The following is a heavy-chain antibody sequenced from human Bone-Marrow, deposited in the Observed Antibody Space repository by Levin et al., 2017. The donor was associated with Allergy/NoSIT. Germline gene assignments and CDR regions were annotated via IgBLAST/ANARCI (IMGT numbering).Heavy chain of an antibody. J-gene: IGHJ3*02. D-gene: IGHD4-23*01. Sequence: SQTLSLTCTVSGASISSGDYYWSWIRQSPGTGLEWLGHIYYGGNTYYNPSLKSRIIISVATSKTQFSLNLFSVTAADTAVYFCARTRTTVVIAFDIWGQGAMVAVSS. CDR3: ARTRTTVVIAFDI. CDR2: IYYGGNT. CDR1: GASISSGDYY. V-gene: IGHV4-30-4*01.